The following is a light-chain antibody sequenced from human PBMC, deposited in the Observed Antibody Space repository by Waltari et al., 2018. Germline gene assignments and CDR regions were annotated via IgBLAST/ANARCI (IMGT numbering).Light chain of an antibody. CDR2: GAS. J-gene: IGKJ1*01. V-gene: IGKV3-15*01. Sequence: IVMTQSPATLYVSPGERPTLSCRASQSVSSNLAWYHQKPGQAPRLLIYGASTRATGIPARFSGSGSGTEFTLTISSLQSEDFAVYYCQQYNNWPPWTFGQGTKVEIK. CDR1: QSVSSN. CDR3: QQYNNWPPWT.